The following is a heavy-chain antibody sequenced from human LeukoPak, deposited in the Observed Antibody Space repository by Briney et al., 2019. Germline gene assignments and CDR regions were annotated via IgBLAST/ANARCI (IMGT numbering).Heavy chain of an antibody. Sequence: GRSLRLSCAASAFTFSSYAMHWVRQAPGKGLEWVAVISYDGSNKYYADSVKGRFTISRDNSKNTLYLQMNSLRAEDTAVYYCARGQMSTVHFDNWGQGTLVTVSS. D-gene: IGHD5-24*01. V-gene: IGHV3-30-3*01. CDR1: AFTFSSYA. J-gene: IGHJ4*02. CDR3: ARGQMSTVHFDN. CDR2: ISYDGSNK.